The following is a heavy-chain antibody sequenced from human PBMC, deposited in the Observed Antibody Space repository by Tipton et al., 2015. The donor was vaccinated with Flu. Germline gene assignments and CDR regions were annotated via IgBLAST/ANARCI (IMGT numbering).Heavy chain of an antibody. CDR3: ARRYFDL. CDR2: IRQDGNEK. J-gene: IGHJ2*01. Sequence: SLRLSCTASGFSFSTSWMSWVRHAPGKGLEWVADIRQDGNEKYYVDSVKGRFTISRDNAKNSLYLEMNYLRGEDTAVYYCARRYFDLWGRGTLVTVSS. CDR1: GFSFSTSW. V-gene: IGHV3-7*01.